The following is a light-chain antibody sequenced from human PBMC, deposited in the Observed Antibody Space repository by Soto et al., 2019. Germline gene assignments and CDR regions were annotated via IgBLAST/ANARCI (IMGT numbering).Light chain of an antibody. Sequence: QSVLTQPPSASGSPGQSVTISCTGTKNDIGVYDFVSWYQHHPGKAPRLIIYEVVRRPSGVPDRFSGSKSDNTASLTVSGLQAADEADYFCKSYAGSNTYVFGSGTKVTVL. CDR2: EVV. J-gene: IGLJ1*01. V-gene: IGLV2-8*01. CDR3: KSYAGSNTYV. CDR1: KNDIGVYDF.